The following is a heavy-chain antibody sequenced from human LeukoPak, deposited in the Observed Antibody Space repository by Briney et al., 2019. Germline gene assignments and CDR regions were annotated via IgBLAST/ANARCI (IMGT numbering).Heavy chain of an antibody. Sequence: ASVKVSCKASGGTFSSYAISWVRQAPGQGLEWMGGIIPIFGTANYAQKFQGRVTITADESTSTAYVELSSLRSEDAAVYYCARDVFEMSSGWGQGTLVTVSS. CDR1: GGTFSSYA. J-gene: IGHJ4*02. CDR3: ARDVFEMSSG. CDR2: IIPIFGTA. V-gene: IGHV1-69*13. D-gene: IGHD6-19*01.